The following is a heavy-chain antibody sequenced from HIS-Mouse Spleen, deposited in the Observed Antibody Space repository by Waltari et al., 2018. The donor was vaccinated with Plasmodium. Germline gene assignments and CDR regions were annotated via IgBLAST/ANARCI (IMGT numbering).Heavy chain of an antibody. CDR1: GGSFSGYY. CDR2: INHSGST. D-gene: IGHD3-9*01. Sequence: QVQLQQWGAGLLKPSETLSLTCAVYGGSFSGYYWSWIRQPTGKGLEWIGEINHSGSTTYNPSLHGRVTISVDTPKNQFSLKLSSVTAADTAVYYCARAPIRDAFDIWGQGTMVTVSS. V-gene: IGHV4-34*01. CDR3: ARAPIRDAFDI. J-gene: IGHJ3*02.